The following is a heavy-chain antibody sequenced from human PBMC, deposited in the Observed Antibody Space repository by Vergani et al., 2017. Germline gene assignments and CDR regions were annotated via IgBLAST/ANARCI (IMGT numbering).Heavy chain of an antibody. D-gene: IGHD3-10*01. CDR1: GGTFSSYA. Sequence: QVQLVQSGAEVKKPGSSVKVSCKASGGTFSSYAISWVRQAPGQGLEWMGRIITVFGTANYAQKFQGRVASTADESTSTAYMELSNLRSEDTAVYYCATPAPYSSAKSTYYGMDVWGQGTTVTVSS. CDR2: IITVFGTA. J-gene: IGHJ6*02. V-gene: IGHV1-69*13. CDR3: ATPAPYSSAKSTYYGMDV.